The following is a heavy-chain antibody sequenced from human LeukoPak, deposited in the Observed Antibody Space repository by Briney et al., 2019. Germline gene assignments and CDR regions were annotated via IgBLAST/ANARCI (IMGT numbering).Heavy chain of an antibody. V-gene: IGHV3-48*03. Sequence: PGGSLRLSCAASGFTFSSYEMNWVRQAPGKGLEWVSYISSSGSTIYYADSVKGRFTISRDNAKNSLYLQMNSLRAEDTAVYYCARTIAAAGTGGYYYYGMDVWGQGTTVTVSS. J-gene: IGHJ6*02. CDR2: ISSSGSTI. CDR1: GFTFSSYE. D-gene: IGHD6-13*01. CDR3: ARTIAAAGTGGYYYYGMDV.